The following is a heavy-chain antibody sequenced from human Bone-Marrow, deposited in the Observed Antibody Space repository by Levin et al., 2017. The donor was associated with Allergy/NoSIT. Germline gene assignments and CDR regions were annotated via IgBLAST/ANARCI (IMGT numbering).Heavy chain of an antibody. CDR3: AREKGGTRGWYTVDY. CDR1: GFTFSDYA. J-gene: IGHJ4*02. Sequence: GESLKISCAASGFTFSDYAITWVRQAPGKGLAWVSAITASGHKTYYSNSAEGRFSVSRDNAGKTVYLQMNSLTGADTAVYYCAREKGGTRGWYTVDYWGQGALVIVSP. V-gene: IGHV3-23*01. CDR2: ITASGHKT. D-gene: IGHD6-19*01.